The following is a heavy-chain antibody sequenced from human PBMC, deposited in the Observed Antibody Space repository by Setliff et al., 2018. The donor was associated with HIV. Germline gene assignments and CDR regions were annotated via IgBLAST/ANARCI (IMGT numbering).Heavy chain of an antibody. CDR3: AKFFPGYCSGGSCQGLYGMDV. D-gene: IGHD2-15*01. V-gene: IGHV3-30*02. CDR1: GFTFSSYG. Sequence: GSLRLSCAASGFTFSSYGMHWVRQAPGKGLEWVAVIWYDGSNKYYADSVKGRFTISRDNSKNTLSLQMNSLRAEDTAVYYCAKFFPGYCSGGSCQGLYGMDVWGQGTTVTVSS. J-gene: IGHJ6*02. CDR2: IWYDGSNK.